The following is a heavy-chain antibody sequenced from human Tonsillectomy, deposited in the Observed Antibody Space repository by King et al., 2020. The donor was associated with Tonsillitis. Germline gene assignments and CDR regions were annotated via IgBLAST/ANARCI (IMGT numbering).Heavy chain of an antibody. CDR3: ARGAFWNTFYIGVVE. J-gene: IGHJ4*02. D-gene: IGHD2/OR15-2a*01. V-gene: IGHV3-23*04. CDR1: GFTFSSYA. CDR2: ISGSVGST. Sequence: VQLVESGGGLVQPGGSLRLSCAASGFTFSSYAMSWVRQAPGKGLEWVSVISGSVGSTYYADSVKGRFTISRDDSKNTLYLQMNSLRAEDTAIYYCARGAFWNTFYIGVVEWGQGPLVTVSS.